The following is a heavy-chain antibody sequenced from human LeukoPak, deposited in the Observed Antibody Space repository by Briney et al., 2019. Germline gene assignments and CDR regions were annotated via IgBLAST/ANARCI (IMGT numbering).Heavy chain of an antibody. CDR1: GFTFSSYS. D-gene: IGHD2-15*01. V-gene: IGHV3-21*01. CDR3: ASRYCSGGSCYATYYGMDV. J-gene: IGHJ6*02. CDR2: ISSSSSYI. Sequence: GGSLRLSCPASGFTFSSYSMNWVRQPPGKGLEWFSSISSSSSYIYYADSVKGRFTISRDNAKNSLYLQMNSLRAEDTAVYYCASRYCSGGSCYATYYGMDVWGQGTTVTVSS.